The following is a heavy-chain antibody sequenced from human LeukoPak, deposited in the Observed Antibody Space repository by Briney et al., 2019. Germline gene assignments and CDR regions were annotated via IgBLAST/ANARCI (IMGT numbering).Heavy chain of an antibody. J-gene: IGHJ4*02. CDR1: GFSFSTQR. Sequence: PGGSLRLSCAASGFSFSTQRMHWVRQAPGKGLVWVSAISGSGGSTYYADSVKGRFTISRDNSKNTLYLQMNSLRTEDTAVYYCAKDASSSLEYWGQGTLVTVSS. D-gene: IGHD6-13*01. V-gene: IGHV3-23*01. CDR2: ISGSGGST. CDR3: AKDASSSLEY.